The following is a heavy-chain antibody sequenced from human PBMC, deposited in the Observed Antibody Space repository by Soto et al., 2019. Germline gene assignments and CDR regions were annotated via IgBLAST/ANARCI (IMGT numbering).Heavy chain of an antibody. CDR1: GFSFSSFA. CDR3: AKGVELDV. V-gene: IGHV3-23*01. Sequence: EVLLLESGGGLVQPGGSLRLSCEASGFSFSSFAMNWVRQAPGKGLEWLSAIGDSGASTYYADSVKGRFTISRDNSRNTLYLQLNSLRAEDTAVYYCAKGVELDVWGNGTTVTVSS. CDR2: IGDSGAST. D-gene: IGHD1-26*01. J-gene: IGHJ6*04.